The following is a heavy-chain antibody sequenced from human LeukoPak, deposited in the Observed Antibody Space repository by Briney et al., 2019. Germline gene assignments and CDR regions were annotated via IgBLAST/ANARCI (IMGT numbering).Heavy chain of an antibody. J-gene: IGHJ4*02. V-gene: IGHV3-74*01. Sequence: GGSLRLSCAASGFTFSSYAMSWVRQAPGKGLMWVSRINTDGSNTHYADSVKGRFTISRDNAKNTLYLQMNGLRVEDTAVYYCVVWGEDRSGHRFDFWGQGTLVTVSS. D-gene: IGHD3-22*01. CDR2: INTDGSNT. CDR3: VVWGEDRSGHRFDF. CDR1: GFTFSSYA.